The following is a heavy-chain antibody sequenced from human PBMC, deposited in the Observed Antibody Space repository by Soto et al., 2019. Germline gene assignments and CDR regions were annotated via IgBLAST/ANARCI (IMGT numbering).Heavy chain of an antibody. J-gene: IGHJ4*02. CDR1: GGSISSYY. D-gene: IGHD3-22*01. CDR3: ARSLYDYDSSGYYAYYFDY. V-gene: IGHV4-59*01. CDR2: IYYSGST. Sequence: PSETLSLTCTVSGGSISSYYWSWIRQPPGKGLEWIGYIYYSGSTNYNPSLKSRVTISVDTSKNQFSLKLSSVTAADTAVYYCARSLYDYDSSGYYAYYFDYWGQGTLVTVSS.